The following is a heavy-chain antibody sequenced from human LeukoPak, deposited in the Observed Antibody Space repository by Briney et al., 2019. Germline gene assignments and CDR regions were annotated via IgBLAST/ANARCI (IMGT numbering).Heavy chain of an antibody. V-gene: IGHV3-48*03. CDR1: GFTFSSYE. Sequence: PGGSLRLSCAASGFTFSSYEMNWVRQAPGKGLEWVSYISSSGSTIYYADSVKGRFTISRDNAKNSLYLQMNSLRAEDTAVYYCARVTRGAPLTDYWGQGTLVTVSS. D-gene: IGHD3-16*01. CDR2: ISSSGSTI. CDR3: ARVTRGAPLTDY. J-gene: IGHJ4*02.